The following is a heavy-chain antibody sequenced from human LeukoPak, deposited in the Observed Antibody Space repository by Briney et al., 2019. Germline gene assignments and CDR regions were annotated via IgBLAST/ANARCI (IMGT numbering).Heavy chain of an antibody. CDR1: GLIFDDYA. D-gene: IGHD1-26*01. CDR2: ISWNSGST. J-gene: IGHJ3*02. V-gene: IGHV3-9*01. Sequence: GGSLRLSCAASGLIFDDYAMHWVRQVPGKGLEWVSGISWNSGSTGYADSVKGRFNISRDNAKNSLYLQMNSLRPEDTALYYCAKAANSGSYFDAFDIWGQGTKVTVSS. CDR3: AKAANSGSYFDAFDI.